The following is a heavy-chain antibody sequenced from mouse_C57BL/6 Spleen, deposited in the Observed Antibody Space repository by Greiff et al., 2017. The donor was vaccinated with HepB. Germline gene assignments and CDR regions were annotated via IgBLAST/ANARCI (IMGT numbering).Heavy chain of an antibody. Sequence: LVESGAELVRPGASVTLSCKASGYTFTDYEMHWVKQTPVHGLEWIGAIDPETGGTAYNQKFKGKAILTADKSSSTAYMELRSLTSEDSAVYYCTRGATGYFDVWGTGTTVTVSS. J-gene: IGHJ1*03. V-gene: IGHV1-15*01. CDR2: IDPETGGT. CDR3: TRGATGYFDV. D-gene: IGHD3-1*01. CDR1: GYTFTDYE.